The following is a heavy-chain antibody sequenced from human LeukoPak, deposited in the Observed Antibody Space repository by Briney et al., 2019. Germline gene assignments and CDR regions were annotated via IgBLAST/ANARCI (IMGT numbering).Heavy chain of an antibody. V-gene: IGHV1-8*01. J-gene: IGHJ6*03. CDR1: GYTFTSYD. D-gene: IGHD3-10*01. CDR3: ARGQDYYGSGSYSPFYYYYYMDV. Sequence: GASVKVSCKASGYTFTSYDINWVRQATGQGLERMGWMNPNSGNTGYAQKFQGRVTMTRNTSISTAYMELSSLRSEDTAVYYCARGQDYYGSGSYSPFYYYYYMDVWGKGTTVSISS. CDR2: MNPNSGNT.